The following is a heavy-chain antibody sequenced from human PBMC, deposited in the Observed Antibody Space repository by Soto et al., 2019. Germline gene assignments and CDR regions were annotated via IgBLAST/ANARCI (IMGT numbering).Heavy chain of an antibody. V-gene: IGHV4-59*01. Sequence: SETLSLTCTVSGTSISSCYWSWIRQPPGKGLEWIANIHYSGTTNYNPSLASRVTLSVDTSKNQFSLKMTSVTAADRAMYFCARYNSYAIDYWGRGTLVTVSS. CDR3: ARYNSYAIDY. CDR2: IHYSGTT. D-gene: IGHD2-8*01. CDR1: GTSISSCY. J-gene: IGHJ4*02.